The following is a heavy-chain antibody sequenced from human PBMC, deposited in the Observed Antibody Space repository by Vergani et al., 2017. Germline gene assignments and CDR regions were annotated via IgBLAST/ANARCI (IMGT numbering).Heavy chain of an antibody. Sequence: QVQLVQSGAEVKKPGASVKVSCKASGHTFTGYYMHWVRQAPGQGLEWMGWVNPNSGGTNYEQKFQGRVTMTRDTSISTAYMELSRLRSYDTAVYYCARQKGGISGYDRNFDYWGQGTLVTVSS. D-gene: IGHD5-12*01. CDR2: VNPNSGGT. CDR1: GHTFTGYY. CDR3: ARQKGGISGYDRNFDY. J-gene: IGHJ4*02. V-gene: IGHV1-2*02.